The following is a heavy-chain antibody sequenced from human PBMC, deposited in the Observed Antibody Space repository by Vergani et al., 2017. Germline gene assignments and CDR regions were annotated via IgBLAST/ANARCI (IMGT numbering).Heavy chain of an antibody. V-gene: IGHV5-10-1*03. CDR3: ARPHSGSYPDDAFDI. CDR2: IDPSDSYT. Sequence: EVQLVQSGAEVKKPGESLRISCKGSGYSFTSYWISWVRQMPGKGLEWMGRIDPSDSYTNYSPSFQGHVTISADKSISTAYLQWSSLKASDTAMYYCARPHSGSYPDDAFDIWGQGTMVTVSS. J-gene: IGHJ3*02. CDR1: GYSFTSYW. D-gene: IGHD1-26*01.